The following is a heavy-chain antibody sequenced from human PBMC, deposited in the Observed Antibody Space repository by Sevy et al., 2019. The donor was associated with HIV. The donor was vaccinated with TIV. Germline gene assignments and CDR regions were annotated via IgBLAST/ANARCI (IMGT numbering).Heavy chain of an antibody. Sequence: GSLRLSCEASGFNFNSISMSWVRQTPGEGLEWLSAISGVGERTYYADSVRGRFIISRDNSKSTLYLQLNSLRVEDTAMYYCARVEPPIRDFGHWGQGTLVTVSS. CDR3: ARVEPPIRDFGH. D-gene: IGHD3-9*01. CDR2: ISGVGERT. CDR1: GFNFNSIS. V-gene: IGHV3-23*01. J-gene: IGHJ4*02.